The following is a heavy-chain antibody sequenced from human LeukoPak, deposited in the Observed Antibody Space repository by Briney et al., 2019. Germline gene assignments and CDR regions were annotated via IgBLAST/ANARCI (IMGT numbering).Heavy chain of an antibody. Sequence: PGGSLRLSCAASGFSFRSYAMSWVRQAPGKGLEWVSDIRASGGSTYYADSVKGRFTISRDNSKNTLYLQMNSLRAEDTAVYYCAKDGDYYDLLTAYYFDYWGQGTLATVSS. V-gene: IGHV3-23*01. CDR1: GFSFRSYA. J-gene: IGHJ4*02. D-gene: IGHD3-9*01. CDR3: AKDGDYYDLLTAYYFDY. CDR2: IRASGGST.